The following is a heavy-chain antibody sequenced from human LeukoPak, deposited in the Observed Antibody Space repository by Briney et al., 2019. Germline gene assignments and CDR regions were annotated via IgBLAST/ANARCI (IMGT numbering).Heavy chain of an antibody. CDR2: ISSSSRDI. V-gene: IGHV3-21*05. D-gene: IGHD6-13*01. J-gene: IGHJ4*02. CDR3: VRDRAGYSTSWNFDY. Sequence: PGGLRLSCAASGFTFSGFSMNWVRQAPGKGLEWVSYISSSSRDIYYADSVKGRLTISRDNAKNSLYLQMNSLRVEDTAVYYCVRDRAGYSTSWNFDYWGRGTLVTVSS. CDR1: GFTFSGFS.